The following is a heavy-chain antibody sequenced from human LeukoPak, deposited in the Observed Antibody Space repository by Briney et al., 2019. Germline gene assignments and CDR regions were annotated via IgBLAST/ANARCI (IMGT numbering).Heavy chain of an antibody. CDR3: ATRPGYYDSSGYVFNY. CDR2: IYYSGST. CDR1: GGSISSSSYY. Sequence: SETLSLTCTVSGGSISSSSYYWGWIRQPPGKGLERIGSIYYSGSTYYNPSLKSRVTISVDTSKNQFSLKLSSVTAADTAVYYCATRPGYYDSSGYVFNYWGQGTLVTVSS. J-gene: IGHJ4*02. D-gene: IGHD3-22*01. V-gene: IGHV4-39*01.